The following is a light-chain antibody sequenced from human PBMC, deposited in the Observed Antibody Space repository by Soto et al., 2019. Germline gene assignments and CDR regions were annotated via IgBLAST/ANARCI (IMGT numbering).Light chain of an antibody. CDR3: VQATLFPSP. Sequence: DIVMTQTPLSSPVTLGQPASFSCRSSQSLLHSDGNTYLSWLQQRPGQPPRLLVYKISNRLSGVPDRFSGSGAGTDFQLNISRLEGDDVAVYYFVQATLFPSPFGQGTQLEIK. CDR1: QSLLHSDGNTY. CDR2: KIS. J-gene: IGKJ2*01. V-gene: IGKV2-24*01.